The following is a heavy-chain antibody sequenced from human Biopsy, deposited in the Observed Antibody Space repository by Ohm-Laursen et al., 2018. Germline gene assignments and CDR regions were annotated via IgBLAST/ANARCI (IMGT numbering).Heavy chain of an antibody. V-gene: IGHV4-34*01. J-gene: IGHJ3*02. CDR3: AKNLAVSSYALDI. Sequence: TLSLTCSVSGGSMTGYEWNWIRQSPGKGLEWIGEINHRGFTSNNPSLKSRVTISVDTSKNQFSRKLGSVTAADTAVYYCAKNLAVSSYALDIWGQGTMVTVSS. CDR2: INHRGFT. CDR1: GGSMTGYE. D-gene: IGHD2/OR15-2a*01.